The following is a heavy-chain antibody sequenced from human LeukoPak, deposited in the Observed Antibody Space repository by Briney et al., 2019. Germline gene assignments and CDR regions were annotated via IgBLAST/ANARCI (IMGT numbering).Heavy chain of an antibody. J-gene: IGHJ3*02. Sequence: SETLSLTCTVSGYSISSGYYWGWIRQPPGKGLEWIGSIHHSGSTYYNPSLKSRVTISVDTSKNQFSLKLRSVTAADTAVYYCARDREQQLVRFYNAFDIWGQGTMVTVSS. CDR2: IHHSGST. V-gene: IGHV4-38-2*02. CDR3: ARDREQQLVRFYNAFDI. CDR1: GYSISSGYY. D-gene: IGHD6-13*01.